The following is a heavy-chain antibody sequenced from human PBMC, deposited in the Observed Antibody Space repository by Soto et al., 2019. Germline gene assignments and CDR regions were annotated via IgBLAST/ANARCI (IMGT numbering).Heavy chain of an antibody. Sequence: SQTLSLTCGISGDSLSSNSAAWNWIRQSPSRGLEWLGRTYYRSKWYNDYALSVRSRITVIPDTSKNQFSLQLNSVTPEDTAVYYCARGRPSNGGDWLDPWGQGTQVTVSS. CDR1: GDSLSSNSAA. D-gene: IGHD2-8*01. CDR3: ARGRPSNGGDWLDP. V-gene: IGHV6-1*01. J-gene: IGHJ5*02. CDR2: TYYRSKWYN.